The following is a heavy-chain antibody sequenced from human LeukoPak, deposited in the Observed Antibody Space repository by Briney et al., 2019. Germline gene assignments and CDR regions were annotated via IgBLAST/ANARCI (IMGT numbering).Heavy chain of an antibody. Sequence: SETLSLTCAVYGGSFSGYYWSWIRQPPGKGLEWIGEINYRRSTNYNPSLKSRVTMSVDTSKNQFSLNLSSVTAADTAVYYCARGQFWSGYSIWGQGTLVTVSS. J-gene: IGHJ4*02. V-gene: IGHV4-34*01. CDR1: GGSFSGYY. CDR2: INYRRST. D-gene: IGHD3-3*02. CDR3: ARGQFWSGYSI.